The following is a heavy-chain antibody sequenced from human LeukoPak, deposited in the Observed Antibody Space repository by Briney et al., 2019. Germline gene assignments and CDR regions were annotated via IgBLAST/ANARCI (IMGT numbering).Heavy chain of an antibody. CDR3: ARRVATIPKYGFDS. Sequence: ETLSLTCSLCCLSIYTYYWTCLPPSPGEALVGIGFIYYSGTSKYHPSLESRVTISLDASKNQLSLRLSSVAGADTAVYYCARRVATIPKYGFDSWGQGTLVTVSS. V-gene: IGHV4-59*08. D-gene: IGHD5-24*01. J-gene: IGHJ4*02. CDR2: IYYSGTS. CDR1: CLSIYTYY.